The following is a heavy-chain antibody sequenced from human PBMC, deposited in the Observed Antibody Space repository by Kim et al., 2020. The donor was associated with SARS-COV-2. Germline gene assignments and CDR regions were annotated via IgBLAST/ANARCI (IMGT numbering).Heavy chain of an antibody. CDR2: ISGSGFST. CDR3: AKDRHSNGPGREDY. J-gene: IGHJ4*02. D-gene: IGHD3-10*01. CDR1: AFTFSNYA. V-gene: IGHV3-23*01. Sequence: GGSLRLSCAASAFTFSNYAMTWVRQAPGKGLEWVSTISGSGFSTYYSDSVKGRFTISRDNSKNTVYLQMNSLRAEDTSVYYCAKDRHSNGPGREDYWGQGTLVTVSS.